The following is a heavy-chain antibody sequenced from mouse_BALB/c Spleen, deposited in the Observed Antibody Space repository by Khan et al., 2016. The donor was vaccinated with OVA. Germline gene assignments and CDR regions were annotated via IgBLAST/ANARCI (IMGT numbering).Heavy chain of an antibody. V-gene: IGHV3-2*02. J-gene: IGHJ2*01. CDR3: ARIYGGDFDY. Sequence: EVKLLESGPGLVKPSQSLSLTCTVTGYSITSDYAWNWIRQFPGNKLEWMGYISYSGNTKYNPSLKSRISITRDTSKNQFFLPLNSVTPEDTSTDNCARIYGGDFDYWGQGTTLTVSS. CDR2: ISYSGNT. D-gene: IGHD1-1*01. CDR1: GYSITSDYA.